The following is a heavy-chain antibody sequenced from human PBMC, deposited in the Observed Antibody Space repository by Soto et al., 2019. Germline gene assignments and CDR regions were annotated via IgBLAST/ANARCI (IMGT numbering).Heavy chain of an antibody. CDR2: IYYSGST. Sequence: SETLSLTCTVSGGSISSSSYYWGWIRQPPGKGLEWIGSIYYSGSTYYNPSLKSRVTISVDTSKNQFSLKLGSVTAADTAVYYCARLRTTMIVVVITPYYFDYWGQGTLVTVSS. CDR1: GGSISSSSYY. D-gene: IGHD3-22*01. V-gene: IGHV4-39*01. J-gene: IGHJ4*02. CDR3: ARLRTTMIVVVITPYYFDY.